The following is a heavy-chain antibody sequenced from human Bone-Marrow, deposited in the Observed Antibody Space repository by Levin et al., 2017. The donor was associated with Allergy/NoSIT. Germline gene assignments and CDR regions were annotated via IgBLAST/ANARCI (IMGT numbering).Heavy chain of an antibody. CDR1: GFTFSTYG. V-gene: IGHV3-30*03. Sequence: AGGSLRLSCEASGFTFSTYGMHWFRQTPGKGLEWVAVISFDGKHRFYAESVKGRFTISRDTSKKMLFLQMNSLKTEDTSKYFCARGNGFRDCGDDCFSNGLDIWGQGTVVAVSS. CDR3: ARGNGFRDCGDDCFSNGLDI. D-gene: IGHD2-21*02. J-gene: IGHJ3*02. CDR2: ISFDGKHR.